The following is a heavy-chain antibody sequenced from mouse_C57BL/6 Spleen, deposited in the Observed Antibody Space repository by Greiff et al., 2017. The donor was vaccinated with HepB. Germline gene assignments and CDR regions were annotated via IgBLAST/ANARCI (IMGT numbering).Heavy chain of an antibody. CDR1: GYTFTSYW. Sequence: QVQLKQPGAELVKPGASVKMSCKASGYTFTSYWITWVKQRPGQGLEWIGDIYPGSGSTNYNEKFKSKATLTVDTSPSTAYMQRSSLTSEDSAVYYCARGADYYGSSYGFDYWGQGTTLTVSS. V-gene: IGHV1-55*01. CDR2: IYPGSGST. J-gene: IGHJ2*01. CDR3: ARGADYYGSSYGFDY. D-gene: IGHD1-1*01.